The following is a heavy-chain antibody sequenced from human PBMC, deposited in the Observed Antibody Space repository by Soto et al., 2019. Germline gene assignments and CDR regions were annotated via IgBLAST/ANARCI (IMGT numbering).Heavy chain of an antibody. V-gene: IGHV4-4*07. CDR3: AREAVGITTGFDY. Sequence: NPSETLSLTCTVSCGYITSHYWVWIRQPAGKGLECIGRVHGSGSTNYNPSLKRRVTMSVDTSKNQFSLKMTSVTAADTAVYYCAREAVGITTGFDYWGQGTLVTVSS. CDR2: VHGSGST. CDR1: CGYITSHY. J-gene: IGHJ4*02. D-gene: IGHD1-26*01.